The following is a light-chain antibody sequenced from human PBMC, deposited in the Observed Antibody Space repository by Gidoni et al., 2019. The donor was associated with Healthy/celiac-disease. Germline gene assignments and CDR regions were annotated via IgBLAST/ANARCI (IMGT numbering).Light chain of an antibody. V-gene: IGKV1-27*01. CDR2: AAS. Sequence: DIQMTQSPSSLSASVGDRVTITCRASQCISNYLAWYQQKPGKVPKLLIYAASSLQSGVPSRFSGSGSGIDFTLTISSLHPEDVATYYCQKYNSALSLTFGGGTKVEIK. CDR1: QCISNY. CDR3: QKYNSALSLT. J-gene: IGKJ4*01.